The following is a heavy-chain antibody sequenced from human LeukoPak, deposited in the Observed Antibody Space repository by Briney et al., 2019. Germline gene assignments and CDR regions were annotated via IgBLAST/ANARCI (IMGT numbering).Heavy chain of an antibody. CDR2: IYYSGST. CDR3: ARGRYFDWLLPYYFDY. Sequence: PSETLSLTCTVSGGSISSYYWSWIRQPPGKGLEWIGYIYYSGSTNYNPSLKSRVTISVDTSKNQFSLKLSSVTAADTAVYYCARGRYFDWLLPYYFDYWGQGTLVTVSS. J-gene: IGHJ4*02. CDR1: GGSISSYY. V-gene: IGHV4-59*01. D-gene: IGHD3-9*01.